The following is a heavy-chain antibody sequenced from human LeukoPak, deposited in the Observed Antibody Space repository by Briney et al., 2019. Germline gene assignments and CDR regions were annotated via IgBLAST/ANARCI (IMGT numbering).Heavy chain of an antibody. CDR2: ISGSSSLI. CDR3: LRGDRRDY. D-gene: IGHD3-22*01. J-gene: IGHJ4*02. Sequence: PGRSLRLSCVGSGFTFRLFSLTWVRQAPGKGLEYLASISGSSSLIYYADSVKGRLTISRDNAMNSVYLQMNALRVDDTAVYFCLRGDRRDYWGQGTLVTVSS. V-gene: IGHV3-21*06. CDR1: GFTFRLFS.